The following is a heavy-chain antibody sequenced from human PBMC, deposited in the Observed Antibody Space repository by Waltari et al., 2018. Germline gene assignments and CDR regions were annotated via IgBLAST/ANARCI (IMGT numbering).Heavy chain of an antibody. CDR3: AKGSDIVVVVASIDY. CDR2: SSWNSGSI. J-gene: IGHJ4*02. D-gene: IGHD2-15*01. CDR1: GFTFVDYA. Sequence: EVQLVESGGGLVQPGRSLRLSCAASGFTFVDYAMHWVRQAPGKGLEWVSGSSWNSGSIGYADSVKGRFTISRDNAKNSLYLQMNSLRAEDTALYYCAKGSDIVVVVASIDYWGQGTLVTVSS. V-gene: IGHV3-9*01.